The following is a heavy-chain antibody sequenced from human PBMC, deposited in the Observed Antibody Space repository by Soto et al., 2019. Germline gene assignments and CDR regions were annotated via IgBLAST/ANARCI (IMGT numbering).Heavy chain of an antibody. CDR3: AREGLAVAAHYGLDV. D-gene: IGHD6-19*01. CDR2: ITSSSTYI. CDR1: GFTFSTYH. J-gene: IGHJ6*02. V-gene: IGHV3-21*01. Sequence: GGSLRLSCGASGFTFSTYHMNWVRQAPGKGLEWVSSITSSSTYIYYADSVKGRFTISRDNAKNSLYLQMNSLRAEDTAVYFCAREGLAVAAHYGLDVWGQGTTVTVSS.